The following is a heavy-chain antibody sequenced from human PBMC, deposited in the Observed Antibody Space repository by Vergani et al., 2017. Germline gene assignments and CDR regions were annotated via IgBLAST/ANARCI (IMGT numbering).Heavy chain of an antibody. Sequence: QVQLVQSGAEVKKPGSSVKVSCKASGGTFSSYAISWVRQAPGQGLEWMGRIIPILGIANYAQKFQGRVTITADKSTSTAYMELSSLRSEDTDVYYCAGVSGYEGAEFDPWGQGTLVTVSS. CDR2: IIPILGIA. V-gene: IGHV1-69*04. CDR3: AGVSGYEGAEFDP. D-gene: IGHD5-12*01. J-gene: IGHJ5*02. CDR1: GGTFSSYA.